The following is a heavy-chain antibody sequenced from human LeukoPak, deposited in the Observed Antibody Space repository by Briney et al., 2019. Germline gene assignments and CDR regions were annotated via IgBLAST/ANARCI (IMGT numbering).Heavy chain of an antibody. J-gene: IGHJ4*02. CDR3: ARARTNPPYYFDC. CDR2: ISDSGST. D-gene: IGHD1-14*01. Sequence: PSQTLSLTCAVSGGSISSGGYSWRWIRQPPGTGLEWIGYISDSGSTYYNPSLKSRVTISVDRYKNQFSLKLSSVTAADTAVYSCARARTNPPYYFDCWGQGTLVTVSS. CDR1: GGSISSGGYS. V-gene: IGHV4-30-2*01.